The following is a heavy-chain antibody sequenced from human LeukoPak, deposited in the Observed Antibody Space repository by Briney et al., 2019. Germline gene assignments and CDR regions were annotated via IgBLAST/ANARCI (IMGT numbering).Heavy chain of an antibody. CDR3: ARAPYTTGRSFYFDS. D-gene: IGHD2-2*02. CDR1: GFTFSSYA. CDR2: IWYDGSKN. Sequence: GSRRLSCAASGFTFSSYAMSWVRQAPGKGLEGVAMIWYDGSKNYYADSVQGRFTISRDNFNNMLYLQMNSLRAEDTALYYCARAPYTTGRSFYFDSWGQGTLVTVSS. V-gene: IGHV3-33*08. J-gene: IGHJ4*02.